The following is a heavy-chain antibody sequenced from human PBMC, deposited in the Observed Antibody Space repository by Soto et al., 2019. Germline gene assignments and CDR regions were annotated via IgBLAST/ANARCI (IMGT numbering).Heavy chain of an antibody. D-gene: IGHD6-13*01. Sequence: GGSLRLSCAASGFTFSSYAMHWVRQAPGKGLEWVAVISYDGSNKYYADSVKSRFTISRDNSKNTLYLQMNSLRAEDTAVYYCARDSETGYSSSWSTFDYWGQGTLVTVSS. CDR1: GFTFSSYA. V-gene: IGHV3-30-3*01. CDR2: ISYDGSNK. CDR3: ARDSETGYSSSWSTFDY. J-gene: IGHJ4*02.